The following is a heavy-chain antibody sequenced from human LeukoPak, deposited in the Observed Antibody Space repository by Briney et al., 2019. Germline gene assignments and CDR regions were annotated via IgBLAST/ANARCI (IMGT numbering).Heavy chain of an antibody. CDR2: ISAYNGNT. D-gene: IGHD2-15*01. CDR3: ARETGSLEQGYCSGGSCSGTGYYMDV. Sequence: ASVKVSCKASGYTFTSYGISWVRQAPGQGLEWMGWISAYNGNTNYAQKLQGRVTMTTDTSTSTAYMELRSLRSDDTAVYYCARETGSLEQGYCSGGSCSGTGYYMDVWGKGTTVTVSS. V-gene: IGHV1-18*01. CDR1: GYTFTSYG. J-gene: IGHJ6*03.